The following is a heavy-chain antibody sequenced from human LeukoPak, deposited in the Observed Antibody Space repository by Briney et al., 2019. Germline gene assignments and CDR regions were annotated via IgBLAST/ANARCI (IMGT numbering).Heavy chain of an antibody. V-gene: IGHV3-23*01. CDR2: ISGSGGST. CDR1: GFTFSSYG. Sequence: GGSLRLSCAASGFTFSSYGMSWVRQAPGKGLEWVSAISGSGGSTYYADSVKGRFTISRDNSKNTLYLQMNSLRAEDTAVYYCAKTYSYGPDDYYYYMDVWGKGTTVTISS. CDR3: AKTYSYGPDDYYYYMDV. D-gene: IGHD5-18*01. J-gene: IGHJ6*03.